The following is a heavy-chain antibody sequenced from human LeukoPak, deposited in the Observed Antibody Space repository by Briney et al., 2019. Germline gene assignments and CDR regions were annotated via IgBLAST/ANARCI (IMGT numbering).Heavy chain of an antibody. J-gene: IGHJ6*03. Sequence: AASVKVSCKASGYTFTSYGISWVRQAPGQGLEWMGWISAYNGNTNYAQKLQGRVTMTTDTSTSTAYMELRSLRSDDTAVYYCARIRGSGPYNYYYYYMDVWGKGTTVTVSS. CDR2: ISAYNGNT. CDR1: GYTFTSYG. D-gene: IGHD6-19*01. CDR3: ARIRGSGPYNYYYYYMDV. V-gene: IGHV1-18*01.